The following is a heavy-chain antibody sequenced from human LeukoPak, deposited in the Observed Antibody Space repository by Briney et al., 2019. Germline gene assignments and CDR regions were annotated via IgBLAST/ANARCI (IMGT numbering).Heavy chain of an antibody. V-gene: IGHV3-23*01. D-gene: IGHD2-15*01. CDR3: AKGGGSCYFCAFDI. Sequence: GGSLRLSCAASGFTFSSYAMSWVRQAPGKGLEWVSGISGSDGSTNYADSVKGRFTISRDNSKNTLYLQMNSLRAEDTAVYYCAKGGGSCYFCAFDIWGQGTMVTVSS. CDR1: GFTFSSYA. CDR2: ISGSDGST. J-gene: IGHJ3*02.